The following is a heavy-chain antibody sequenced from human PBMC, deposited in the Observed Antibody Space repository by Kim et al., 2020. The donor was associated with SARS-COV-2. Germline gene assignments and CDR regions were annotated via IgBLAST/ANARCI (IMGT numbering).Heavy chain of an antibody. CDR3: ARLRKRGSGSPWFDP. J-gene: IGHJ5*02. Sequence: QKFQGRVTMTRNTSISTAYMELSSLRSEDTAVYYCARLRKRGSGSPWFDPWGQGTLVTVSS. V-gene: IGHV1-8*01. D-gene: IGHD1-26*01.